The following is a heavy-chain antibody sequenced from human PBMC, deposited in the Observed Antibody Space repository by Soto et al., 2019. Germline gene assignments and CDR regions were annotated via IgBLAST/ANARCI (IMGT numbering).Heavy chain of an antibody. CDR2: ISGYNGNT. D-gene: IGHD2-15*01. CDR3: ARDYSYNMDV. V-gene: IGHV1-18*01. J-gene: IGHJ6*02. Sequence: GPSVKVSCKASGYAFSGYGITWVRQAPGQGLEWMGWISGYNGNTNYAQKFQGRVTMTRDTSTSTVYMELSSLRSEDTAVYYCARDYSYNMDVWGQGTTVTVSS. CDR1: GYAFSGYG.